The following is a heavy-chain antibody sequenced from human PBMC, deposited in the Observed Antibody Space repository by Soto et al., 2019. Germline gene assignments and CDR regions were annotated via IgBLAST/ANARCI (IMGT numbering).Heavy chain of an antibody. J-gene: IGHJ5*02. CDR3: ARDDYGSGSYPTPNWFDP. V-gene: IGHV1-69*04. CDR1: GGTFSSYT. Sequence: SVKVSCKASGGTFSSYTISWVRQAPGQGLEWMGRIIPILGIANYAQKFQGRVTITADKSTSTAYMELSSLRSEDTAVYYCARDDYGSGSYPTPNWFDPWGQGTLVTVSS. CDR2: IIPILGIA. D-gene: IGHD3-10*01.